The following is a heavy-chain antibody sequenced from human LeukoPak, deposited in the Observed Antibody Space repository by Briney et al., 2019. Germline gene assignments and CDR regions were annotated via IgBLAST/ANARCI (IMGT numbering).Heavy chain of an antibody. CDR2: IRYDGSNK. CDR1: GFTFLSYG. Sequence: KAGGSLRLSCAASGFTFLSYGMHWVRQAPGKGLEWVAFIRYDGSNKYYADSVKGRFTISRDNSKNTLYLQMNSLGAEDTAVYYCAKVDYGDYPYYYFYMDVWGKGTAVTVSS. V-gene: IGHV3-30*02. CDR3: AKVDYGDYPYYYFYMDV. D-gene: IGHD4-17*01. J-gene: IGHJ6*03.